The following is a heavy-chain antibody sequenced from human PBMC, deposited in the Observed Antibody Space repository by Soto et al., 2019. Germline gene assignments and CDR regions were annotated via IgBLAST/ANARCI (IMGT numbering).Heavy chain of an antibody. CDR1: GFTFSSYA. Sequence: QVQLVESGGGVVQPGTSLRLSCTASGFTFSSYAMHWVRQAPGKGLEWVAVISYDGSETKYGDSVKGRFNISRDNSKNTLCVQPNALRVEDTAIFDCPRDWVSSGYYALDHWGQGTLVTVSS. CDR3: PRDWVSSGYYALDH. D-gene: IGHD3-22*01. J-gene: IGHJ4*02. V-gene: IGHV3-33*01. CDR2: ISYDGSET.